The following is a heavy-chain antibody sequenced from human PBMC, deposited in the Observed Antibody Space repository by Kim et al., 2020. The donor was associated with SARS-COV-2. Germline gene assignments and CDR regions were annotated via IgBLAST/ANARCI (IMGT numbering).Heavy chain of an antibody. V-gene: IGHV4-39*01. CDR3: ARHGLTVAGTGPLFGESGGPSNWFDP. Sequence: SETLSLTCTVSGGSISSSSYYWGWIRQPPGKGLEWIGSIYYSGSTYYNPSLKSRVTISVDTSKNQFSLKLSSVTAADTAVYYCARHGLTVAGTGPLFGESGGPSNWFDPWGQGTLVTVSS. CDR1: GGSISSSSYY. D-gene: IGHD6-19*01. CDR2: IYYSGST. J-gene: IGHJ5*02.